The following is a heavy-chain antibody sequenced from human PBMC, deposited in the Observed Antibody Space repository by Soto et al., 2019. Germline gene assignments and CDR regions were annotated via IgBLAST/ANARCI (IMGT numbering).Heavy chain of an antibody. CDR1: GYTFTSYD. Sequence: ASVKVSCKASGYTFTSYDINWVRQATGQGLEWMGWMNPNGGNTGYAQKFQGRVTMTRNTSIRTAYMELSSLRSEDTAMYYCASIAVNCSGGSCYSSLVYWGQGTLVTVSS. CDR3: ASIAVNCSGGSCYSSLVY. CDR2: MNPNGGNT. D-gene: IGHD2-15*01. V-gene: IGHV1-8*01. J-gene: IGHJ4*02.